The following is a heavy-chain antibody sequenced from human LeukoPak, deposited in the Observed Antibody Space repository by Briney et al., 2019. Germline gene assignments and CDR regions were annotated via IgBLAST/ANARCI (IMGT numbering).Heavy chain of an antibody. Sequence: GGSLRLSCAASGFTFSTYGMSWVRQAPGKGLEWLSTISGSGDRTYFPDSVKGRFTISRDNSRNTLHLEVNSLRAEDTAVYYCAKDRLGATLYFDSWGQGTLVTVSS. CDR2: ISGSGDRT. V-gene: IGHV3-23*01. CDR1: GFTFSTYG. J-gene: IGHJ4*02. CDR3: AKDRLGATLYFDS. D-gene: IGHD4-11*01.